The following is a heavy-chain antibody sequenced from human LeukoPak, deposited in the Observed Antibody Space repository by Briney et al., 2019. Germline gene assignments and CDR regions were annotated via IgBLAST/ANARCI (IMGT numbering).Heavy chain of an antibody. V-gene: IGHV3-23*01. Sequence: PGGSLRLSCAASGCTFSSHDMSWVRQAPGKGLEWVSGIRSGGGRSFYADSVKGRLTISRDNAKNTLYLEMNSLRAEDTAVYYCAKGSPFSTSCYFDYWAQGTLVTVSS. CDR2: IRSGGGRS. D-gene: IGHD6-13*01. CDR1: GCTFSSHD. CDR3: AKGSPFSTSCYFDY. J-gene: IGHJ4*02.